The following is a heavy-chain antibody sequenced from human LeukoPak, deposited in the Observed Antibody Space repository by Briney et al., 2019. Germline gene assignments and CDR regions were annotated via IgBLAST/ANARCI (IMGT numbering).Heavy chain of an antibody. Sequence: GGSLRLSCAASGFTVSSNYMSWVRQAPGKGLEWVSVIYSGGSTYYADSVKGRFTISRDNSKNTLYLQMNSLRAEDTAVYYCARDDKEGPTGWGYYYYYGMDVWGQGTTVTVSS. J-gene: IGHJ6*02. D-gene: IGHD7-27*01. V-gene: IGHV3-66*01. CDR1: GFTVSSNY. CDR2: IYSGGST. CDR3: ARDDKEGPTGWGYYYYYGMDV.